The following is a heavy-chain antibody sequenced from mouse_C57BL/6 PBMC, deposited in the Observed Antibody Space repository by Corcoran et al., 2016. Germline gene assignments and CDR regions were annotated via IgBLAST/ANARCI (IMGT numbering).Heavy chain of an antibody. CDR1: GYTFPDYY. Sequence: QVQLKQSGAELVRPGASVKLSCKASGYTFPDYYINWVKQRPGQGLEWIARIYPGSGNTYYNEKFKGKATLTAEKSSSTAYMQLSSLTSEDSAVYFCARVYDGSSDLDYWGQGTTLTVSS. D-gene: IGHD1-1*01. J-gene: IGHJ2*01. CDR2: IYPGSGNT. V-gene: IGHV1-76*01. CDR3: ARVYDGSSDLDY.